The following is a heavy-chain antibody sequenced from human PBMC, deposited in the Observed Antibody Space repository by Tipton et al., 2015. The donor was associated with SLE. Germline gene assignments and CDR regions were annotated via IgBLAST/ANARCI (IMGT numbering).Heavy chain of an antibody. Sequence: PGLVKPSETLSLTCAVSAYSISSGYYWGWIRQPPGKGLEWIGSIYHSESTYYNPSLKSRVTISVDTSKNQFSLKLTSVTAADTAVYYCARETGDDAFDIWGQGTMVTVSS. CDR2: IYHSEST. J-gene: IGHJ3*02. D-gene: IGHD7-27*01. V-gene: IGHV4-38-2*02. CDR3: ARETGDDAFDI. CDR1: AYSISSGYY.